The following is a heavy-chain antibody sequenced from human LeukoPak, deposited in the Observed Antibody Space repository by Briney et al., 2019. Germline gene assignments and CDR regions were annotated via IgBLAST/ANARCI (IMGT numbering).Heavy chain of an antibody. CDR3: AICYYDPPVGYFQH. V-gene: IGHV3-23*01. D-gene: IGHD3-22*01. CDR2: ISGSGGST. CDR1: GFTFSSYA. J-gene: IGHJ1*01. Sequence: GGSLRLSCAASGFTFSSYAMSWVRQAPGKGLEWVSAISGSGGSTYYADSVKGRFTISRDNSKNALYLQMNSLRAEDTAVYYCAICYYDPPVGYFQHWGQGTLVTVSS.